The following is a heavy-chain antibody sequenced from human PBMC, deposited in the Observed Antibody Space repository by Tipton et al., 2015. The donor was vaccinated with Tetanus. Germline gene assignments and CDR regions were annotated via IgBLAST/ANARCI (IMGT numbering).Heavy chain of an antibody. V-gene: IGHV4-34*01. J-gene: IGHJ4*02. Sequence: GLVKPSETLSLTCAVSGGPFSDFYWSWIRQVPGQGLLWIGEINHSGAANKNPSLKSRVTMSVDTSNKQFSLRLDSVTAADTAVYYCVRANYEFPKKGPFDYWGPGSLVIVSS. CDR1: GGPFSDFY. CDR3: VRANYEFPKKGPFDY. CDR2: INHSGAA. D-gene: IGHD3-3*01.